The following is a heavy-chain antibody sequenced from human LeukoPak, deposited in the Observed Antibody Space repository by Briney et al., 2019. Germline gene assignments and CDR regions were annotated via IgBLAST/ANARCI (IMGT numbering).Heavy chain of an antibody. V-gene: IGHV4-59*01. J-gene: IGHJ4*02. CDR2: IYYSGST. D-gene: IGHD6-13*01. Sequence: PSETLSLTCTVSGGSISNYYWNWIRQPPGKGLEWIGYIYYSGSTNYNPSLKSRVTISVDTSKNQFSLKLSSVTAADTAVYYCARENSTAFDYWGQGTLVTVSS. CDR3: ARENSTAFDY. CDR1: GGSISNYY.